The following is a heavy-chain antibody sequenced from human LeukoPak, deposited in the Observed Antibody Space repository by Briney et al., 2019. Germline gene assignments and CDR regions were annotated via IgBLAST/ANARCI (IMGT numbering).Heavy chain of an antibody. J-gene: IGHJ6*02. CDR2: IIPIFGTA. CDR3: ARGPQQWLVRHYYYYYGMDV. Sequence: SVKVSCKASGGTFSSYAICWVRRAPGQGLEWMGGIIPIFGTANYAQKFQGRVTITADESTSTAYMELSSLRSEDTAVYYCARGPQQWLVRHYYYYYGMDVWGQGTTVTVSS. CDR1: GGTFSSYA. D-gene: IGHD6-19*01. V-gene: IGHV1-69*13.